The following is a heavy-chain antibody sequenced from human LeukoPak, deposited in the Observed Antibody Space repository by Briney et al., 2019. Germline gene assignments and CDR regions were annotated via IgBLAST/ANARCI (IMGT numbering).Heavy chain of an antibody. J-gene: IGHJ5*02. CDR2: INPNSGGT. V-gene: IGHV1-2*02. D-gene: IGHD2-2*01. CDR3: ARVHCAYCDRTSSSWFDP. CDR1: GYTFTGYY. Sequence: ASVKVSCKASGYTFTGYYIHWVRQAPGQGLEWMGWINPNSGGTNYAQKFRGRVTMTRDTSITTAYMDLSRLRSDDTAVYYCARVHCAYCDRTSSSWFDPWGQGTLATVSS.